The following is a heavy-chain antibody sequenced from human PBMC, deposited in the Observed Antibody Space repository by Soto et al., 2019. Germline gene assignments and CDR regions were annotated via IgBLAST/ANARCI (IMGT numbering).Heavy chain of an antibody. CDR1: GCSFTGYY. CDR2: INPNSGGT. D-gene: IGHD5-12*01. J-gene: IGHJ4*02. Sequence: ASVKVSCKASGCSFTGYYMHWVRQAPGQGLEWMGWINPNSGGTNYAQKFQGRVTMTRDTSISTAYMELSRLRSDDTAVYYCARGSIVATISPDYWGQGTLVTVSS. V-gene: IGHV1-2*02. CDR3: ARGSIVATISPDY.